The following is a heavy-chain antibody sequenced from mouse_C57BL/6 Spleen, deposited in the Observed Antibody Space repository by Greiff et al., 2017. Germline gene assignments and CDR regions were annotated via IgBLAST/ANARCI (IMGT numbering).Heavy chain of an antibody. CDR2: IDPSDSYT. J-gene: IGHJ3*01. CDR1: GYTFTSYW. D-gene: IGHD5-1*01. V-gene: IGHV1-50*01. Sequence: QVQLQQPGAELVKPGASVKLSCKASGYTFTSYWMQWVKQRPGQGLEWIGEIDPSDSYTNYNQKFKGKATLTVDTSSSTAYMQLISLTSEDSAVYDCARSADVYLAWFAYWGQGILVTVAA. CDR3: ARSADVYLAWFAY.